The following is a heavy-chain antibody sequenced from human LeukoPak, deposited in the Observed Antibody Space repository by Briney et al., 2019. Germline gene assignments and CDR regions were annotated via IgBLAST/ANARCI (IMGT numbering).Heavy chain of an antibody. D-gene: IGHD3-16*02. V-gene: IGHV3-11*04. J-gene: IGHJ4*02. CDR1: GFTFSDYY. Sequence: PGGSLRLSCAASGFTFSDYYMSWIRQAPGKGLEWVSYISSSGSTIYYADSVKGRFTISRDSAKNSLYLQMNSLRAEDTAVYYCARDCNYDYVWGSYRPDYFDYWGQGTLVTVSS. CDR2: ISSSGSTI. CDR3: ARDCNYDYVWGSYRPDYFDY.